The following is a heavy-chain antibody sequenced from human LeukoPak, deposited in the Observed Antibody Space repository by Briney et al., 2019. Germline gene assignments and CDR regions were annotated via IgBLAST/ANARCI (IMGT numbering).Heavy chain of an antibody. Sequence: SVKVSCKASGGTFSSYAISWVRQAPGQGLEWMGGIIPIFGTANYAQKFQGRVTITADESTSTAYMELSSLRSEDTSVYYCASSLWGVPAATHDLLGAVDCRGEGTLVTVSS. CDR1: GGTFSSYA. CDR3: ASSLWGVPAATHDLLGAVDC. V-gene: IGHV1-69*01. D-gene: IGHD2-2*01. J-gene: IGHJ4*02. CDR2: IIPIFGTA.